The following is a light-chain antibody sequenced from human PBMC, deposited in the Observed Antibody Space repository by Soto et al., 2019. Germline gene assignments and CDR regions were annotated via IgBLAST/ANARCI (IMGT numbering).Light chain of an antibody. Sequence: DIQMTQSPSSLSASVGDRVTITCRSSQTISTYLHWFHQKPGKAPNLLIYDASSLQTGVPSRFSGSGSGTEFTLTISSLQPDDFATYYCQQYKIYSRTFGHGTKVDIK. J-gene: IGKJ1*01. CDR1: QTISTY. CDR3: QQYKIYSRT. CDR2: DAS. V-gene: IGKV1-5*01.